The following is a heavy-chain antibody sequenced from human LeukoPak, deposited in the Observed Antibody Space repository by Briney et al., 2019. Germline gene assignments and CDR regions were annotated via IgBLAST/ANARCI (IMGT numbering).Heavy chain of an antibody. CDR1: GFTVSSNY. V-gene: IGHV3-48*04. J-gene: IGHJ6*02. D-gene: IGHD6-19*01. CDR3: AREAVAGTIYYYYYGMDV. CDR2: ISSSSSTI. Sequence: GGSLRLSCAASGFTVSSNYMSWVRQAPGKGLEWVSYISSSSSTIYYADSVKGRFTISRDNAKNSLYLQMNSLRAEDTAVYYCAREAVAGTIYYYYYGMDVWGQGTTVTVSS.